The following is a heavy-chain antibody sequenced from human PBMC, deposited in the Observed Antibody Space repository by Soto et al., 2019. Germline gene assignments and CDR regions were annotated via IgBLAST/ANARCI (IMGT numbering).Heavy chain of an antibody. J-gene: IGHJ4*02. CDR3: TKDSRTTLPEIRFDY. CDR2: VKSKADGGSG. V-gene: IGHV3-15*07. D-gene: IGHD1-26*01. Sequence: VGSLRLSCAASGFPFNNAWINWVRQVPGKGLEWVGRVKSKADGGSGDYAAPVKGRFVVSRDDSKDIVYLQMNSLKIEDTGVYYCTKDSRTTLPEIRFDYWGQGTQVTVSS. CDR1: GFPFNNAW.